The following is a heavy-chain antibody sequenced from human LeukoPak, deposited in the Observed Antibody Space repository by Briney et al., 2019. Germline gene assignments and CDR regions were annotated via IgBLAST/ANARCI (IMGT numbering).Heavy chain of an antibody. J-gene: IGHJ4*02. Sequence: PSKTLSLTCAVYGGSFSGYYWSWIRQPPGKGLEWIGEINHSGSTNYNPSLKSRVTISVNTSKNQFSLKLSSVTAADTAVYYCARRPTGHIDYWGQGTLVTVSS. V-gene: IGHV4-34*01. CDR2: INHSGST. CDR3: ARRPTGHIDY. D-gene: IGHD2-8*02. CDR1: GGSFSGYY.